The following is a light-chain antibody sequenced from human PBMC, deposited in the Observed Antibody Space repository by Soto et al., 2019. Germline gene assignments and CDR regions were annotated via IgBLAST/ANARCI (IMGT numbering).Light chain of an antibody. CDR3: STWDYSLNCLL. Sequence: QSVLTQPPSVSGTPGLRVTISCSGGISNIGKDTVNWYQQLPGTAPKLLMFNDDKRPSGVPDRFSGSRSGTSASLAISGLQSDDEAVYFCSTWDYSLNCLLFGGGTKVTVL. CDR2: NDD. V-gene: IGLV1-44*01. J-gene: IGLJ3*02. CDR1: ISNIGKDT.